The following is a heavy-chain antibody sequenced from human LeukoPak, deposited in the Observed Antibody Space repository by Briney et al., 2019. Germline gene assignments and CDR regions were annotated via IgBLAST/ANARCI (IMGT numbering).Heavy chain of an antibody. V-gene: IGHV3-23*01. J-gene: IGHJ4*02. CDR2: ISGSGGST. Sequence: GGSLRLSCAASGFTFSSYSMNWVRQAPGKGLEWVSAISGSGGSTYYADSVKGRFTISRDNSKNTLYLQMNSLRAEDTAVYYCAKVYDSSGYLNPHYFDYWGQGTLVTVSS. D-gene: IGHD3-22*01. CDR3: AKVYDSSGYLNPHYFDY. CDR1: GFTFSSYS.